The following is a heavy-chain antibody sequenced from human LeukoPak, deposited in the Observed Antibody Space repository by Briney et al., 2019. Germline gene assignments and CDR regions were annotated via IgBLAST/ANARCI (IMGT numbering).Heavy chain of an antibody. D-gene: IGHD5-24*01. CDR1: GNTFTGYY. CDR3: SRSADGYNYEPWFDP. V-gene: IGHV1-2*02. Sequence: ASVKVSCKASGNTFTGYYIHWVRQAPGQGLEWMGWINPKSGGTNFAQKFQGRVTMTRDTSISAAYMELSRVRSDDTAMYYCSRSADGYNYEPWFDPWGQGTLVTVSS. CDR2: INPKSGGT. J-gene: IGHJ5*02.